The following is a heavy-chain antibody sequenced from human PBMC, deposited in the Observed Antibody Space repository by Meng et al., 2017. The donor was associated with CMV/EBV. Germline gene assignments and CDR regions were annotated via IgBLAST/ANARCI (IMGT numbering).Heavy chain of an antibody. CDR1: GGSFSGYY. Sequence: QVQRQQWGGGPLEPSESLSLTCAVYGGSFSGYYWSWIRQPPGKGLEWIGEINHSGSTNYNPSLKSRVTISVDTSKNQFSLKLSSVTAADTAVYYCARVWDSGWNYWGQGTLVTVSS. CDR3: ARVWDSGWNY. D-gene: IGHD3-22*01. CDR2: INHSGST. V-gene: IGHV4-34*01. J-gene: IGHJ4*02.